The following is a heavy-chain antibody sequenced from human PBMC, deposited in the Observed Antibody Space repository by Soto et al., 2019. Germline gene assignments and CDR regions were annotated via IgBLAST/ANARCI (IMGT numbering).Heavy chain of an antibody. Sequence: QVQLVQSGAEVKKPGSSLKVSCKASGGTFTNYAFSWVRQAPGQGPEWMGGIIPIFGTPDYAQKFQGRVIITADESTRTVSMELNSLRSDDTAVYYCARERSVGYCITTPCPNPFYYYAMDVWGRGTTVTVSS. CDR3: ARERSVGYCITTPCPNPFYYYAMDV. V-gene: IGHV1-69*12. D-gene: IGHD2-15*01. J-gene: IGHJ6*02. CDR1: GGTFTNYA. CDR2: IIPIFGTP.